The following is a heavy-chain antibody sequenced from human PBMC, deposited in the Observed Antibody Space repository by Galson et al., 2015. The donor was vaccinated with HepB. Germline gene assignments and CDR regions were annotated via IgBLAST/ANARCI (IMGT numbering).Heavy chain of an antibody. CDR2: IIPIFGTA. CDR1: GGTFSSYA. V-gene: IGHV1-69*13. Sequence: SVKVSCKASGGTFSSYAISWVRQAPGQGLEWMGGIIPIFGTANYAQKFQGRVTITADESTSTAYMELSSLRSEDTAVYYCARDGRYCSSTSCCGDYWGQGTLVTVSS. D-gene: IGHD2-2*01. J-gene: IGHJ4*02. CDR3: ARDGRYCSSTSCCGDY.